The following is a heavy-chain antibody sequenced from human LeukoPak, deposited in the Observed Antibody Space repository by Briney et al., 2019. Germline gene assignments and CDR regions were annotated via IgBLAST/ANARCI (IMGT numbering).Heavy chain of an antibody. V-gene: IGHV1-18*01. CDR1: GGTFSSYA. D-gene: IGHD3-10*01. CDR3: AREGEDYYGSGSYYIHGYYFDC. CDR2: ISAYNGNT. J-gene: IGHJ4*02. Sequence: ASVKVSCKASGGTFSSYAISWVRQAPGQGLEWMGWISAYNGNTNYAQKLQGRVTITTDTSTSTAYMELRSLRSDDTAVYYCAREGEDYYGSGSYYIHGYYFDCWGQGTLVTVSS.